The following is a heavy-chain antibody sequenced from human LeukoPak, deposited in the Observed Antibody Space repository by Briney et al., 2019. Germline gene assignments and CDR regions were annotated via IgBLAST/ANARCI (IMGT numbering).Heavy chain of an antibody. V-gene: IGHV1-2*02. CDR3: ARGRTERIQLWLNY. Sequence: ASVKVSCKASGYTFTRYYMHWVRQAPGQELEGMGWINPNTGGTNYAQKFQGRVTMTRDTSISTAYMELSWLRFDDTAVYYCARGRTERIQLWLNYWGQGTLVTVSS. J-gene: IGHJ4*02. D-gene: IGHD5-18*01. CDR2: INPNTGGT. CDR1: GYTFTRYY.